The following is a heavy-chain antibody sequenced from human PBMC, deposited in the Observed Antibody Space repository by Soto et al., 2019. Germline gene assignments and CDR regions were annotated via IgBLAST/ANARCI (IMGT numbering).Heavy chain of an antibody. V-gene: IGHV1-3*01. J-gene: IGHJ4*02. D-gene: IGHD6-19*01. Sequence: EASVKVSCKASGYTFTSYAMHWVRQAPRQRLEWMGWINAGNGNTKYSQKFQGRVTITRDTSASTAYMELSSLRSEDTAVYYCARDKSGWFVDYWGQGTLVTVSS. CDR3: ARDKSGWFVDY. CDR2: INAGNGNT. CDR1: GYTFTSYA.